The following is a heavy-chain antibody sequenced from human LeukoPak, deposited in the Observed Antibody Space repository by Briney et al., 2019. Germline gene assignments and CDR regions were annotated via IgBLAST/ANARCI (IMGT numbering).Heavy chain of an antibody. CDR2: IYYSGST. D-gene: IGHD2-15*01. CDR3: GRDRGYCSGGSCLRLFDY. Sequence: SETLSLTCTVSGGSISSYYWSWIRQPPGKGLEWIGYIYYSGSTNYNASLKSRVTISVDTSKNQFSLKLSSVTAADPAVYYCGRDRGYCSGGSCLRLFDYWCQGTLATVSS. J-gene: IGHJ4*02. CDR1: GGSISSYY. V-gene: IGHV4-59*01.